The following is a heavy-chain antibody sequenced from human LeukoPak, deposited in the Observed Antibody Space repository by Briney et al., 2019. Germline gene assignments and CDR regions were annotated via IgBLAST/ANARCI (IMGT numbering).Heavy chain of an antibody. J-gene: IGHJ5*02. D-gene: IGHD3-3*01. CDR3: ARVRSGLGREGNWFDP. V-gene: IGHV4-59*01. CDR2: IYYSGST. Sequence: PSETLSLTCTVSGGSISSYYWSWIRQPPGKGLEWIGYIYYSGSTNYNPSLKSRVTISVDTSKNQFSLKLSSVTAADTAVYYCARVRSGLGREGNWFDPWGQGTLVTVSS. CDR1: GGSISSYY.